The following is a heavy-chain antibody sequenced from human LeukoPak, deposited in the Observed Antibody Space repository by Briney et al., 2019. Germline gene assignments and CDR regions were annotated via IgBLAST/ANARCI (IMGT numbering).Heavy chain of an antibody. CDR2: IIPIFGIA. Sequence: VASVKVSCKASGGTFSSYAISWVRQAPGQGLEWMGRIIPIFGIANYAQKFQGRVTITADKSTSTAYMELSSQRSEDTGVYYCAREVVTPGWFDPWGAGALV. D-gene: IGHD4-23*01. V-gene: IGHV1-69*04. J-gene: IGHJ5*02. CDR1: GGTFSSYA. CDR3: AREVVTPGWFDP.